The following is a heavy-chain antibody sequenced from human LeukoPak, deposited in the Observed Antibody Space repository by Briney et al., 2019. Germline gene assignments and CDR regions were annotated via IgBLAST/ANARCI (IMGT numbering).Heavy chain of an antibody. CDR1: GFTFSSYS. J-gene: IGHJ5*02. D-gene: IGHD6-13*01. Sequence: PGGSLRLSCAAPGFTFSSYSMKWVRRSSSSIIYYADSVKGRFTISRDNSKNTLYLQMNSLRAGDTAVYYCAKEHYSSSWSLMMSWFDPWGQGTLVTVSS. CDR2: SSSSII. CDR3: AKEHYSSSWSLMMSWFDP. V-gene: IGHV3-48*01.